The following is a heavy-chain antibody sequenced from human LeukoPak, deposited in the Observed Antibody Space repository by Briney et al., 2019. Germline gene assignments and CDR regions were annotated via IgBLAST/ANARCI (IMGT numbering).Heavy chain of an antibody. CDR1: GFTFSGSA. CDR2: IRSKANSYAT. V-gene: IGHV3-73*01. Sequence: GGSLRLSCAASGFTFSGSAMHWVRQASGKGLEWVGRIRSKANSYATAYAASVKGRFTISRDDSKNTAYLQMNSLKTEDTAFYYCTRQGGCSGGSCYEPYYYYGMDVWGQGTTVTVSS. J-gene: IGHJ6*02. CDR3: TRQGGCSGGSCYEPYYYYGMDV. D-gene: IGHD2-15*01.